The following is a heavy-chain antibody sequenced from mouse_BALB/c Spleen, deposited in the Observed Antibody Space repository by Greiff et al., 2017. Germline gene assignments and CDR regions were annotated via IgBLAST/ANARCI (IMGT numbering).Heavy chain of an antibody. D-gene: IGHD2-4*01. J-gene: IGHJ4*01. CDR3: ASSTMITTGGADY. CDR1: GFSLTGYG. CDR2: IWGDGST. V-gene: IGHV2-6-7*01. Sequence: VHLVESGPGLVAPSQSLSITCTVSGFSLTGYGVNWVRQPPGKGLEWLGMIWGDGSTDYNSALKSRLSISKDNSKSQVFLKMNSLQTDDTARYYCASSTMITTGGADYWGQGTSVTVSS.